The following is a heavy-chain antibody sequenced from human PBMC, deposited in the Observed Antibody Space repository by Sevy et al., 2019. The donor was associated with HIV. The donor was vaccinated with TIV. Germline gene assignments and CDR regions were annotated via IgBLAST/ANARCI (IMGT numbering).Heavy chain of an antibody. CDR1: GFTFSSYS. CDR2: ISSSSSTI. CDR3: ARDKYPTYYDILTGYSYYFDY. J-gene: IGHJ4*02. V-gene: IGHV3-48*02. Sequence: GGSLRLSCAASGFTFSSYSMNWVRQAPGKGLEWVSYISSSSSTIYYADSVKGRFTISRDNAKNSLYLQMNSPRDEDTAVYYCARDKYPTYYDILTGYSYYFDYWGQGTLVTVSS. D-gene: IGHD3-9*01.